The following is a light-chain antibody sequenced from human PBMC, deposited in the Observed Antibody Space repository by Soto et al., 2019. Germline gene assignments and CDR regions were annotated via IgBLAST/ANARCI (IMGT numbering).Light chain of an antibody. CDR1: HDIRTV. J-gene: IGKJ1*01. CDR3: LQDYNYPRT. Sequence: ALQMTQSPSSLSASVGDRVTITCRATHDIRTVLGWYQQKPGKAPKLLIYCATTLQSGVPSRFSGSGSGTDFTLPISGLPPEDFATYYCLQDYNYPRTFGQGTKVEVK. V-gene: IGKV1-6*01. CDR2: CAT.